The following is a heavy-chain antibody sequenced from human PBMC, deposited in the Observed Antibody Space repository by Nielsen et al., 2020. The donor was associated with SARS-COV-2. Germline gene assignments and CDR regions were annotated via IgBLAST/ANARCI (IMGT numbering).Heavy chain of an antibody. J-gene: IGHJ4*02. V-gene: IGHV3-23*01. D-gene: IGHD3-10*01. Sequence: RGSLRLSCAGSGFTSTTFAMNWARQAPGKGLEWVSGIRGTDNDTYYADSVKGRFTISRDNSKNTLYLQMDSLRVDDTAVYYCAKGTGNWGQGIQVTVSS. CDR2: IRGTDNDT. CDR3: AKGTGN. CDR1: GFTSTTFA.